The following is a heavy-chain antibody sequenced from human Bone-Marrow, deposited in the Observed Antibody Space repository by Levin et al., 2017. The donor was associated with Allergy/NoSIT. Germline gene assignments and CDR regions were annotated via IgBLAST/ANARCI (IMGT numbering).Heavy chain of an antibody. D-gene: IGHD1-20*01. CDR3: AKDPVITGTPHWFDP. CDR1: GFTFSNYA. V-gene: IGHV3-23*01. Sequence: GGSLRLSCAASGFTFSNYAMSWVRQAPGKGLEWVSAISGGGGSTYYADSVKGRFTISRDNSKNTLYLQMNSLRAEDTAVYYCAKDPVITGTPHWFDPWGQGTLVTVSS. CDR2: ISGGGGST. J-gene: IGHJ5*02.